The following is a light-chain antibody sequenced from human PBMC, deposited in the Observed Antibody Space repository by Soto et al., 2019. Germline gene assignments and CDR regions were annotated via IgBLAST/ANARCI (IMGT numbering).Light chain of an antibody. V-gene: IGLV2-14*01. Sequence: QSALTQPASVSGSPGQSITISCTGTSSDVGSYNYVSWYQQHPGKSPKLMIYDVSIRPSGVSIRFSGSKSGNTASLTISGLQAEDEADYYCSSYSISSTLGVFGGGTKLTVL. CDR2: DVS. CDR3: SSYSISSTLGV. CDR1: SSDVGSYNY. J-gene: IGLJ2*01.